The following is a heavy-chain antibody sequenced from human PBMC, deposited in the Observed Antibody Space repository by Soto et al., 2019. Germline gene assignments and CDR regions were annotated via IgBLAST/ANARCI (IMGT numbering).Heavy chain of an antibody. CDR2: IFTSGST. Sequence: PSETLSLTCIVSNDSISNYYWSWIRQPAGEGLEWIGRIFTSGSTNYNPSLKSRVTMSVDTSKNQFSLKVRSVTAADTAVYFCARSSLRVGFDYWGQGTLVIVSS. CDR1: NDSISNYY. CDR3: ARSSLRVGFDY. J-gene: IGHJ4*02. V-gene: IGHV4-4*07.